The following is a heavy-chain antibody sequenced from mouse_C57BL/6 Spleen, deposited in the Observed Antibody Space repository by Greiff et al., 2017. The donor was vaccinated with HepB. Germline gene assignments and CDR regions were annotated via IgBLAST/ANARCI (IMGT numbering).Heavy chain of an antibody. Sequence: VQLKESGPELVKPGASVKIPCKASGYTFTDYNMDWVKQSHGKSLEWIGDINPNNGGTIYNQKFKGKATLTVDKSSSTAYMELRSLTSEDTAVYYCARDAITTVVADWYFDVWGTGTTVTVSS. CDR2: INPNNGGT. CDR1: GYTFTDYN. V-gene: IGHV1-18*01. J-gene: IGHJ1*03. CDR3: ARDAITTVVADWYFDV. D-gene: IGHD1-1*01.